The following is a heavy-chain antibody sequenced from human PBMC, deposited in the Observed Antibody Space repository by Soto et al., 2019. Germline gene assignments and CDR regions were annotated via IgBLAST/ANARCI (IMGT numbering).Heavy chain of an antibody. D-gene: IGHD3-16*01. CDR3: ARGRSWGARDFDN. J-gene: IGHJ4*02. CDR2: ISSYNGHT. Sequence: QVQLVQSGGEVTRPGASVRVSCKASGHTFNSYGISWVRQAPGQGLEWMGWISSYNGHTDYARKFQGRVAMTTDISTNTVSMELRDLRSDDTAVYYCARGRSWGARDFDNWGQGTLVTVSS. CDR1: GHTFNSYG. V-gene: IGHV1-18*01.